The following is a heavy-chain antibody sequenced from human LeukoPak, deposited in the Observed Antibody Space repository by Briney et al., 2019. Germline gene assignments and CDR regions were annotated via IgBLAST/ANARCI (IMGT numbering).Heavy chain of an antibody. Sequence: PGESLKISCAASGFTFSSYSMNWVRQAPGKGLEWVSSISSSSSYIYYSDSGKGRFTIARDNAQNSLYLQINTLRAGDQRVYYCARNLGGSYGGGGAFDIWGQGTMVTVSS. CDR1: GFTFSSYS. V-gene: IGHV3-21*01. CDR3: ARNLGGSYGGGGAFDI. CDR2: ISSSSSYI. J-gene: IGHJ3*02. D-gene: IGHD1-26*01.